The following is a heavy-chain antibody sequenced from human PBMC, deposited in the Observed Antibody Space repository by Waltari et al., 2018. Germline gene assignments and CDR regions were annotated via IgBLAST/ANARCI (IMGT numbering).Heavy chain of an antibody. CDR3: ARYGASWYNGGY. CDR1: GYSISSGYY. CDR2: SYQSGGT. V-gene: IGHV4-38-2*02. D-gene: IGHD6-13*01. Sequence: QVQLQESGPGLVKPSETLSLTCTVSGYSISSGYYWGWIRQPPGKGLEWIGSSYQSGGTYVNRSRESRVTIAGDTSKNQFSLKLSTVTAADTAVYYCARYGASWYNGGYWGQGTLVTVSS. J-gene: IGHJ4*02.